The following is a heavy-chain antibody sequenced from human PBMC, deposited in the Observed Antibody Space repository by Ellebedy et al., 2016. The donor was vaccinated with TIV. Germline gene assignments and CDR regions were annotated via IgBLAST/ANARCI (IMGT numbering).Heavy chain of an antibody. J-gene: IGHJ3*02. CDR1: GCSVIRSGHY. V-gene: IGHV4-39*02. Sequence: SETLSLXXSVSGCSVIRSGHYCTWIRQPPGKGLEWIGCLYYSGSTWYNPSLKSRVTISVDTSKNHFSLRLRSVTAADTAVYYCATSAAIDAFDIWGQGTVVTVSS. D-gene: IGHD6-25*01. CDR3: ATSAAIDAFDI. CDR2: LYYSGST.